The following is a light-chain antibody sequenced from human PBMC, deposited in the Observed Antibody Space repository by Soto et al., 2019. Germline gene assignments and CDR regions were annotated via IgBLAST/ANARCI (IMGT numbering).Light chain of an antibody. Sequence: DIVMTQSPDSLAVSLGERATINCKSSQSVFYSSNNKNYLAWYQQKPGQPPKLLIYWASTRESGVPDRFSGSGSGTDFTLTISSLQAEDVAVYYCQQCYNTPLTFGGGTKVEIK. CDR2: WAS. CDR1: QSVFYSSNNKNY. CDR3: QQCYNTPLT. V-gene: IGKV4-1*01. J-gene: IGKJ4*01.